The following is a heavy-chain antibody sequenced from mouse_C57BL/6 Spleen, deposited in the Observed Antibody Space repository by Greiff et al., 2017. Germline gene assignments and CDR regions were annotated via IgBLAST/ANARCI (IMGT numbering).Heavy chain of an antibody. Sequence: EVQLVESGPGLVKPSQSLSLTCSVTGYSITSGYYWNWIRQFPGNKLEWMGYISYDGSNNYNPSLKNRISITRDTSKNQFFLKLNSVTTEDTATYYCASYYGSPWFAYWGQGTLVTVSA. J-gene: IGHJ3*01. CDR2: ISYDGSN. CDR1: GYSITSGYY. D-gene: IGHD1-1*01. V-gene: IGHV3-6*01. CDR3: ASYYGSPWFAY.